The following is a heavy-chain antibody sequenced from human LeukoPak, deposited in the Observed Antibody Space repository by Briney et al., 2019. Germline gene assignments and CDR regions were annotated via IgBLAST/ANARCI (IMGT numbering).Heavy chain of an antibody. D-gene: IGHD1-26*01. Sequence: VKPSETLSLTCTVSGGSISSYYWSWIRQPPGKGLEWIGYIYYSGSTNYNPSLKSRVTISVDKSKNQFSLKLSSVTAADTAVYYCARVGIVGATSGNFGGWGQGTLVTVSS. CDR3: ARVGIVGATSGNFGG. CDR2: IYYSGST. J-gene: IGHJ4*02. V-gene: IGHV4-59*12. CDR1: GGSISSYY.